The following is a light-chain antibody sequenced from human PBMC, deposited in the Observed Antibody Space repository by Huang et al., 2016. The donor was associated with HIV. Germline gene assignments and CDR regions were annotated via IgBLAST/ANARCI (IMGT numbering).Light chain of an antibody. CDR3: QQVNSYPLT. J-gene: IGKJ4*01. CDR1: QGISSY. Sequence: IQLTQSPSSLSASVGDRVTITCRASQGISSYLAWYHQKPGKAPKLLIYAASTLQSVVPSRFSGSGSGTDFTLIISSLQPEDFATYYCQQVNSYPLTFGGGTKVEIK. V-gene: IGKV1-9*01. CDR2: AAS.